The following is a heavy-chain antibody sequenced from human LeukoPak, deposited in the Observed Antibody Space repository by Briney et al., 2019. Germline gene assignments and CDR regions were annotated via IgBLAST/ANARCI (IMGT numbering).Heavy chain of an antibody. CDR1: GYSFTSYW. Sequence: GESLKISCKGSGYSFTSYWIGWVRHMPGKGLEWMGVIYPGDSDTRYSPSFQGQVTISADKSITTAYLQWSSLKASDTAMYYCARHQYCYDTGGYYIDYWGQGTLVTVFS. CDR2: IYPGDSDT. J-gene: IGHJ4*02. V-gene: IGHV5-51*01. D-gene: IGHD3-22*01. CDR3: ARHQYCYDTGGYYIDY.